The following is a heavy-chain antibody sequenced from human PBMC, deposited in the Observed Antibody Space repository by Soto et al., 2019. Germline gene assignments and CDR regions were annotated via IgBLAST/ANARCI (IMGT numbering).Heavy chain of an antibody. J-gene: IGHJ5*02. CDR1: GYTFTGYY. CDR2: INPNSGGT. D-gene: IGHD3-9*01. Sequence: ASVKVSCKASGYTFTGYYMHWVRQAPGQGLEWMGWINPNSGGTNYAQKFQGWVTMTRDTSISTAYMELSRLRSDDTAVYYCARGRRSTHYDILTGYYIWGAPAFWFDPWGQGTLVTVSS. V-gene: IGHV1-2*04. CDR3: ARGRRSTHYDILTGYYIWGAPAFWFDP.